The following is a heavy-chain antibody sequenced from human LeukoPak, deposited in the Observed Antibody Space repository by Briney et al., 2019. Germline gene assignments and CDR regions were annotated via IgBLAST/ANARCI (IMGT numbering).Heavy chain of an antibody. Sequence: PSETLSLTCAVYGGSFSGYYWSWIRQPPGKGLEWIGEINHSGSTNYNPSLKSRVTISVDTPKNQFSLKLSSVTAADTAVYYCARVKPITMIVVAPRGWFDPWGQGTLVTVSS. V-gene: IGHV4-34*01. CDR3: ARVKPITMIVVAPRGWFDP. CDR1: GGSFSGYY. D-gene: IGHD3-22*01. J-gene: IGHJ5*02. CDR2: INHSGST.